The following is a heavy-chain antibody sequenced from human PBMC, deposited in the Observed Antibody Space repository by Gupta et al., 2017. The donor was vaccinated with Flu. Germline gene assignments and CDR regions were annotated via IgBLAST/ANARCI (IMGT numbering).Heavy chain of an antibody. CDR3: ATGGSSSSWAYYYYGMDV. Sequence: MHWVRQAPGKGLEWMGGFDPEDGETIYAQKFQRRVTMTEDTSTDTAYMELSSLRSEDTAVYYCATGGSSSSWAYYYYGMDVWGQGTTVTVYS. V-gene: IGHV1-24*01. D-gene: IGHD6-13*01. CDR2: FDPEDGET. J-gene: IGHJ6*02.